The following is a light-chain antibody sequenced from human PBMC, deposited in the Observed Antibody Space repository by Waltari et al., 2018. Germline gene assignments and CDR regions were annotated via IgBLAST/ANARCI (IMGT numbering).Light chain of an antibody. CDR1: QSLVHSNGNTY. Sequence: DVVMTQFPLSLPITPGQPDSISCRSSQSLVHSNGNTYLSWYHQKPGQPPRLLIYKVSNRDSGVPDRFSGSGAGTDFTLKISRVEAEDIGVFYCGQATHGPWTFGQGTRVEIK. V-gene: IGKV2-30*02. CDR3: GQATHGPWT. CDR2: KVS. J-gene: IGKJ1*01.